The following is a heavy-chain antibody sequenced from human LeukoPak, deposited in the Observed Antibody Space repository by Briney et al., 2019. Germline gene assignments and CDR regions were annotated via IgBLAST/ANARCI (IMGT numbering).Heavy chain of an antibody. CDR2: IRGDGSVK. J-gene: IGHJ3*02. CDR1: GFTFSKYW. D-gene: IGHD3-22*01. V-gene: IGHV3-7*01. CDR3: SRDANYYDSSRHYFDAFDI. Sequence: GESLRLSCVASGFTFSKYWMTWVRQAPGKGLEWVANIRGDGSVKYLLDSVKGRFTISRDNAKNSLSLEMNNLRAEDTAVYYCSRDANYYDSSRHYFDAFDIWGQGTMVTVSS.